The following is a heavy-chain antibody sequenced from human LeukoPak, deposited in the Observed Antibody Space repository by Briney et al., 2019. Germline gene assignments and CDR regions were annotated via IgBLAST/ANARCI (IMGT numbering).Heavy chain of an antibody. CDR2: IRTKTYGGTT. V-gene: IGHV3-49*04. Sequence: PGGSLRLSCTTSGFTFRDSAMTWVRQAPGKGLEWVGFIRTKTYGGTTEYAASVKGGFTISRDDSKSLAYLQMNSLKTEDTAVYYCARWDTTIEYWGQGTLVTVSS. CDR1: GFTFRDSA. J-gene: IGHJ4*02. D-gene: IGHD1-1*01. CDR3: ARWDTTIEY.